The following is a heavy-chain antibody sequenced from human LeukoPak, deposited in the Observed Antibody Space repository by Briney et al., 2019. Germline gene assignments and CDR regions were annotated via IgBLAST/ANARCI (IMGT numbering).Heavy chain of an antibody. D-gene: IGHD3-10*01. CDR2: ISGSSGHT. CDR3: ARAVGPYDY. J-gene: IGHJ4*02. CDR1: GLTFSSYA. V-gene: IGHV3-23*01. Sequence: PGGSLRLSCAASGLTFSSYAMSWVRQAPGKGREWVSAISGSSGHTYYADSVKGRFTISRDNSKNTLYLQMNSLRAEDTAVYYCARAVGPYDYWGQGTLVTVSS.